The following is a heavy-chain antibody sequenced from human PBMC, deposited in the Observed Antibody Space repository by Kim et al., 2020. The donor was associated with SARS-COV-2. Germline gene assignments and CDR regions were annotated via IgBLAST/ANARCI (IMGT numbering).Heavy chain of an antibody. CDR2: IRSKANSYAT. V-gene: IGHV3-73*01. D-gene: IGHD2-15*01. CDR3: TIYCSGGSCPLGGFDY. Sequence: GGSLRLSCAASGFTFSGSAMHWVRQASGKGLEWVGRIRSKANSYATAYAASVKGRFTISRDDSKNTAYLQMNSLKTEDTAVYYCTIYCSGGSCPLGGFDYSGQGTLVTVSS. J-gene: IGHJ4*02. CDR1: GFTFSGSA.